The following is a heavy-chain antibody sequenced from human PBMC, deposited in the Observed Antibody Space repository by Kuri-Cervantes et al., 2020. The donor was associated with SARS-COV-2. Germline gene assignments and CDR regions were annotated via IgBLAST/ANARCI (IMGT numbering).Heavy chain of an antibody. CDR1: GVSLSNARMG. Sequence: SGPTLVKPTGTLTLTCTVSGVSLSNARMGVSWIRQPPGKALEWLAYIFSNDEKSYSTSLKSMLTISKDTSKSQVVLTMTNMDPVDTATYYCARIRSYYDSSGYANDDWGQGTLVTVSS. CDR2: IFSNDEK. J-gene: IGHJ4*02. V-gene: IGHV2-26*01. CDR3: ARIRSYYDSSGYANDD. D-gene: IGHD3-22*01.